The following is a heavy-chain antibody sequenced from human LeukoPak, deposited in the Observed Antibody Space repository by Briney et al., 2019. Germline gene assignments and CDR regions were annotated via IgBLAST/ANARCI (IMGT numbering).Heavy chain of an antibody. CDR2: INHSGST. CDR1: GGSFSGYY. Sequence: PSETLSLICAVYGGSFSGYYWSWIRQPPGKGLEWIGEINHSGSTNYNPSLKSRVTISVDTSKNQFSLKLSSVTAADTAVYYCAGDYYDSSGHDNWGQGTLVTVSS. J-gene: IGHJ4*02. CDR3: AGDYYDSSGHDN. V-gene: IGHV4-34*01. D-gene: IGHD3-22*01.